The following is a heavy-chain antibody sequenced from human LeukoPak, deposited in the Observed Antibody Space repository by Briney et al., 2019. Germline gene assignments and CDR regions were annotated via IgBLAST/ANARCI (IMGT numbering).Heavy chain of an antibody. CDR2: ISSSSSYI. Sequence: GGSLRLSGAASGFTFSGYSITWVRQAPGKGLKWVSSISSSSSYIYYADSVKGRFTISRDNAKNSLYLQMNSLRAEDTAVYYCARVDYDPHRVDVWGQGTTVTVSS. CDR3: ARVDYDPHRVDV. V-gene: IGHV3-21*01. D-gene: IGHD4-17*01. CDR1: GFTFSGYS. J-gene: IGHJ6*02.